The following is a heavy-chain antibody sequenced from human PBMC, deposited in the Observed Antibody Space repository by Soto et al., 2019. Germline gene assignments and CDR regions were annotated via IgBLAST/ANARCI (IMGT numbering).Heavy chain of an antibody. CDR3: AREAPYLLDAFEM. D-gene: IGHD1-26*01. CDR2: IYRSGSA. Sequence: QVQLQESGPGLVKPSETLSLTCTVSADSISSYYWSWIRQPPGKGLEWIGYIYRSGSANYNPSLQSRVTISVDTSKNQITPKLSSVTAADTAVYYCAREAPYLLDAFEMWGQGTVVTVSS. CDR1: ADSISSYY. J-gene: IGHJ3*02. V-gene: IGHV4-4*08.